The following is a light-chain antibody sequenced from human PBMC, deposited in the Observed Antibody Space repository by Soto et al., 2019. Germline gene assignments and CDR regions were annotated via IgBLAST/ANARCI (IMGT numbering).Light chain of an antibody. CDR3: CSYAGSDTDVV. J-gene: IGLJ2*01. CDR2: DVS. CDR1: SSDVGGYNY. Sequence: QSALTQPRSVSGSPGQSVTISCTGTSSDVGGYNYVSWYQQHPGKAPKLMIYDVSKRPSGVPDRFSGSKSGNTAALTISGRQAEDEAEYYGCSYAGSDTDVVFGGGTKGTV. V-gene: IGLV2-11*01.